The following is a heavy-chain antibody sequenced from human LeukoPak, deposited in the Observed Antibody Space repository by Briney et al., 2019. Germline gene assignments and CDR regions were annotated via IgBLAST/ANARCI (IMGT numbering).Heavy chain of an antibody. V-gene: IGHV4-39*07. D-gene: IGHD3-22*01. J-gene: IGHJ3*02. CDR3: ARTAYNDSTMIGVRAFDI. CDR1: GGSISSSSYY. CDR2: IYYSGST. Sequence: SETLSLTCTVSGGSISSSSYYWGWIRQPPGKGLEWIGSIYYSGSTYYNPSLKSRVTISVDTSKNQFSLKLSSVTAADTAVYYCARTAYNDSTMIGVRAFDIWGQGTMVTVSS.